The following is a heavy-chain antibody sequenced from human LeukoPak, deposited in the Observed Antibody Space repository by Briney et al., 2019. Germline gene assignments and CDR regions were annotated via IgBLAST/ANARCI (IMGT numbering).Heavy chain of an antibody. D-gene: IGHD6-6*01. CDR3: ARDLQLGYNWFDP. Sequence: SETLSLTCTVSGGSISSSTYYWGWIRQPPGKGQKWIGSISYSGSTYYNPSLKSRVTISVDTSKNQFSLKLSSVTAADTAVYYCARDLQLGYNWFDPWGQGTLVTVSS. V-gene: IGHV4-39*07. CDR1: GGSISSSTYY. J-gene: IGHJ5*02. CDR2: ISYSGST.